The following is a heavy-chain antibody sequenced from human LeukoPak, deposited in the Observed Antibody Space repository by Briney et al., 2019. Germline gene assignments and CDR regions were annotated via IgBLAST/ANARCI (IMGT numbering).Heavy chain of an antibody. CDR3: ARANYSNYSKGGVSNYYYYGMDV. CDR1: GGTFSSYA. Sequence: SVKVSCKASGGTFSSYAISWVRQAPGQGLEWMGRIIPILGIANYAQKFQGRVTITADKSTSIAYMELSSLRSEDTAVYYCARANYSNYSKGGVSNYYYYGMDVWGQGTTVTVSS. D-gene: IGHD4-11*01. CDR2: IIPILGIA. V-gene: IGHV1-69*04. J-gene: IGHJ6*02.